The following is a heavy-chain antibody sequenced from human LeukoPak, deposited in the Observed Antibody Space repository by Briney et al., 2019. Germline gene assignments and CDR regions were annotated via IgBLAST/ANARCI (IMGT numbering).Heavy chain of an antibody. V-gene: IGHV1-18*01. J-gene: IGHJ3*02. CDR3: ARDCGNCGGAADDTFDI. CDR2: ISTYTSNT. CDR1: GYTFTTNG. D-gene: IGHD2-21*01. Sequence: GASVTLSFNASGYTFTTNGISWGWLRPGPGLERMGWISTYTSNTNYAQHVQGRVTMTTDTSTSTAYLEPRSLRSDDTAVYYCARDCGNCGGAADDTFDIWGQGTMVTVPS.